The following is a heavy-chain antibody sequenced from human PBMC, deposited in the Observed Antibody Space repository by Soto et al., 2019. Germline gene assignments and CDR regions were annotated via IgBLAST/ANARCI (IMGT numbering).Heavy chain of an antibody. CDR1: GYTFDTYG. D-gene: IGHD2-21*02. CDR3: ARIAPCSDVFCYSRPLDS. Sequence: QVQLLQSGGVVKKPGASVKVSCKASGYTFDTYGISWVRQAPGQGLEWMGWITPNNGDTNYAQKIQGRATLTTDPSTTTAYLEVRSLRSDDTAVYYCARIAPCSDVFCYSRPLDSWGQGTLVTVSS. CDR2: ITPNNGDT. V-gene: IGHV1-18*01. J-gene: IGHJ4*02.